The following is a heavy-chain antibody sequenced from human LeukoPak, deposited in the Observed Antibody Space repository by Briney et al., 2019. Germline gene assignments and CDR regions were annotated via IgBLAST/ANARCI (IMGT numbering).Heavy chain of an antibody. V-gene: IGHV3-30*02. CDR1: GFTFSSYG. Sequence: PGGSLRLSCAASGFTFSSYGMHWVRQAPGKGLEWVAFIRYDGSNKYYADSVKGRFTISRDNSKNTLYLQMNSLRAEDTAVYYCAKDRGYSYGVFDYWGQGTLVTVSS. J-gene: IGHJ4*02. CDR2: IRYDGSNK. CDR3: AKDRGYSYGVFDY. D-gene: IGHD5-18*01.